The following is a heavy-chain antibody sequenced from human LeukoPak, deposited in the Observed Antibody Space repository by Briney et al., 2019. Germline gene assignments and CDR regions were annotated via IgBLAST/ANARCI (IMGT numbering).Heavy chain of an antibody. D-gene: IGHD3-16*01. J-gene: IGHJ4*02. Sequence: PGGSLRLPCVASGFTFSDYSMNWVRQAPGKGLEWVANIKQDGSETYYVVSVKGRFTISRDNAKNSLYLQMNSLRAEDTAVYYCARDLAFDYWGQGTLVTVSS. CDR3: ARDLAFDY. CDR1: GFTFSDYS. CDR2: IKQDGSET. V-gene: IGHV3-7*01.